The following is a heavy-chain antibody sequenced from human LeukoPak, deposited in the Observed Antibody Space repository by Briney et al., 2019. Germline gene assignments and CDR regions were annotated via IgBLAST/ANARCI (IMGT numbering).Heavy chain of an antibody. CDR3: ARFTNYYDSSGYDY. Sequence: ASVTVSCKASGYTFTGYYMHWVRQAPGQGLEWMGWINPNSGGTNYAQKFQGRVTMTRDTSISTDYMELSRLRSDDTAVYYCARFTNYYDSSGYDYWGQGTLVTVSS. D-gene: IGHD3-22*01. V-gene: IGHV1-2*02. CDR1: GYTFTGYY. J-gene: IGHJ4*02. CDR2: INPNSGGT.